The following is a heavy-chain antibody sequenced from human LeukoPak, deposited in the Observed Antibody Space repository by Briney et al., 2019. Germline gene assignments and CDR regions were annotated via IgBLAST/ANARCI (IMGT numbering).Heavy chain of an antibody. CDR2: INHSGST. CDR1: GYSIRSGYY. CDR3: ARGRYGDYFDY. Sequence: SETLSLTCAVSGYSIRSGYYWGWGRPTPGKGLEWIGEINHSGSTNYNPSLKSRVTISVDTSKNQFSLRLSAVTAADTAVYYCARGRYGDYFDYWGQGTLVTVSS. J-gene: IGHJ4*02. D-gene: IGHD4-17*01. V-gene: IGHV4-38-2*01.